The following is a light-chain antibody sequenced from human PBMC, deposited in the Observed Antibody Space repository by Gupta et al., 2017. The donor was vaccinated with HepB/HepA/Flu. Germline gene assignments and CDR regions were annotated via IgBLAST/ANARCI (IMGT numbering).Light chain of an antibody. CDR3: SSYTSSSTLYV. Sequence: SALTQPAYVSRSLGQSITTSCTGTSSDVGGYDYVYWYQQHPGKAPKLMIYNVSNRPSGVSNRFSGSKSGTTASLTISGLQAEDEADYYCSSYTSSSTLYVFGTGTKVTVL. J-gene: IGLJ1*01. CDR2: NVS. V-gene: IGLV2-14*01. CDR1: SSDVGGYDY.